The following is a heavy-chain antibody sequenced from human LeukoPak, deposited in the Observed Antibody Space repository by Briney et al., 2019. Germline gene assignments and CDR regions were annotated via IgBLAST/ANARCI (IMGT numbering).Heavy chain of an antibody. D-gene: IGHD3-3*01. CDR2: IYYSGST. CDR1: GGSISSYY. J-gene: IGHJ6*03. V-gene: IGHV4-59*01. Sequence: SETLSFTCTVSGGSISSYYWSWIRQPPGKGLEWIGYIYYSGSTNYNPSLKRRVTISVDTSENQFSLKLSSVTAADTAVYYCASHFGVVIKDYYMDVWGKGTTVTVSS. CDR3: ASHFGVVIKDYYMDV.